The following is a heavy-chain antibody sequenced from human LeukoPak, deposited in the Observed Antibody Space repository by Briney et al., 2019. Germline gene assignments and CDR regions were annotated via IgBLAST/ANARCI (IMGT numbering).Heavy chain of an antibody. D-gene: IGHD3-3*01. J-gene: IGHJ4*02. V-gene: IGHV1-46*01. CDR1: GYTFTSYY. CDR3: AWGYYDFWSGKGESFDY. Sequence: ASVKVSCKASGYTFTSYYMHWVRQAPGQGLEWMGIINPSGGSTSYAQMFQGRVTMTRDTSTSTVYMELSSLRSEDTAVYYCAWGYYDFWSGKGESFDYWGQGTLVTVSS. CDR2: INPSGGST.